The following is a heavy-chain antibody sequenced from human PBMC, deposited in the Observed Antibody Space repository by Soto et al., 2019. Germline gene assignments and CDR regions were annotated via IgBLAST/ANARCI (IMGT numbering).Heavy chain of an antibody. CDR3: ARESSGSYYRAFDI. CDR1: GYTFTGYY. D-gene: IGHD1-26*01. V-gene: IGHV1-2*04. Sequence: VASVKVSCKASGYTFTGYYMHWVRQAPGQGLEWMGWINPNSGGTNYAQKFQGWVTMTRDTSISTAYMELSRLRSDDTAVYYCARESSGSYYRAFDIWGQGTMVTVSS. J-gene: IGHJ3*02. CDR2: INPNSGGT.